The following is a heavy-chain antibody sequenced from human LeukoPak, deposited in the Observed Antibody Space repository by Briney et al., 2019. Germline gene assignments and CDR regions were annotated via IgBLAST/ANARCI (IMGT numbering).Heavy chain of an antibody. V-gene: IGHV4-39*01. D-gene: IGHD3-3*01. CDR3: ARLGVISHGLLEWLLFDY. CDR2: IYYSGST. J-gene: IGHJ4*02. CDR1: GGSISSSSYY. Sequence: SETLSLTCTVSGGSISSSSYYWGWIRQPPGKGLEWIGSIYYSGSTYYNPSLKSRVTISVDTSKNQFSLKLSSVTAADTAVYYCARLGVISHGLLEWLLFDYWGQGTLVTVSS.